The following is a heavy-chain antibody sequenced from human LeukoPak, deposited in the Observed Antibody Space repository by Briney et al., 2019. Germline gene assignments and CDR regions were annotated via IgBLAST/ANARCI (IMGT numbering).Heavy chain of an antibody. Sequence: GGSLRPSCAASGFTFSSYAMSWVRQAPGKGLEWVSAISGSGGSTYYADSVKGRFAISRDNSKNTLYLQMDSLRAEDTAVYYCAKEGYYYDSSGYPSDYWGQGTLVTVSS. J-gene: IGHJ4*02. CDR2: ISGSGGST. V-gene: IGHV3-23*01. CDR1: GFTFSSYA. D-gene: IGHD3-22*01. CDR3: AKEGYYYDSSGYPSDY.